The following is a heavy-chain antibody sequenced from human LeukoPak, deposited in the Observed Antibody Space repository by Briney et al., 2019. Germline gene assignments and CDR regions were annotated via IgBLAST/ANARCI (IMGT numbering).Heavy chain of an antibody. CDR1: GFTVSSNY. V-gene: IGHV3-66*01. J-gene: IGHJ6*02. CDR3: ARDTGTTYYYGSGSSDGMDV. Sequence: PGGFLRLSCAASGFTVSSNYMSWVRQAPGKGLEWVSVIYSGGSTYYADSVKGRFTISRDNSKNTLYLQMNSLRAEDTAVYYCARDTGTTYYYGSGSSDGMDVWGQGTTVTVSS. CDR2: IYSGGST. D-gene: IGHD3-10*01.